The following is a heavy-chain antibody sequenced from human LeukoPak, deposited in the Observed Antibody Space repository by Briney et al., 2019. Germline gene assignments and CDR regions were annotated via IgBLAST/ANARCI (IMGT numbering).Heavy chain of an antibody. CDR2: ISAYNSYT. D-gene: IGHD3-16*01. Sequence: ASVKVSCTASGYTFSTYGVSWVRQAPGQGLEWMGWISAYNSYTRYVEKFQGRVTMTIDTSTNTADMELRSLRSDDTAVYYCATTRGSHVLTPYFDYWGQGTLVTVSS. J-gene: IGHJ4*02. CDR3: ATTRGSHVLTPYFDY. V-gene: IGHV1-18*01. CDR1: GYTFSTYG.